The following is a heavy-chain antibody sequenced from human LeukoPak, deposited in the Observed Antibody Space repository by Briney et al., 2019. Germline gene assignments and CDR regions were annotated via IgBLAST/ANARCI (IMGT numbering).Heavy chain of an antibody. V-gene: IGHV3-23*01. J-gene: IGHJ5*02. D-gene: IGHD1-14*01. CDR3: ARVRGITCNWFDP. Sequence: KPGGSLRLSCAASGFPFSSYAMTWVRQAPGKGLEWVSLISGSAGSTYYADSVKGRFTISRDNSKNTLYLQMNSLRAEDTAVYYCARVRGITCNWFDPWGQGTLVTVSS. CDR2: ISGSAGST. CDR1: GFPFSSYA.